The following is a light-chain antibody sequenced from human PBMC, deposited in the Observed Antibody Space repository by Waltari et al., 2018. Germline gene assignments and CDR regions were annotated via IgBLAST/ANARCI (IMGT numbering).Light chain of an antibody. CDR1: QGIRNY. CDR3: LKYISAPWT. V-gene: IGKV1-27*01. J-gene: IGKJ1*01. Sequence: DIQMTQSPSSLSASVGARVTITCRASQGIRNYLAWYQQKPGKVPKVLIYAASTLQSAVPSRFSGSGSGTDFSLTISSLQPEDVATYYCLKYISAPWTFGQGTTVEIK. CDR2: AAS.